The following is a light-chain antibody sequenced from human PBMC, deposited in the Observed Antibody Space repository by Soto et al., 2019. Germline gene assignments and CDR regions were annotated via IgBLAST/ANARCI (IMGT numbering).Light chain of an antibody. CDR1: QSLLHSNGYNY. Sequence: DLVMTQSPFSLPVTPGEPASISCRSSQSLLHSNGYNYLDWYLQKPGQSPQLLIYLGSNRASGVPDRFSGSGSGTEFTLNISRVEAEDVGVYYCMQALQTLWTFGQGTKVEIK. V-gene: IGKV2-28*01. CDR3: MQALQTLWT. CDR2: LGS. J-gene: IGKJ1*01.